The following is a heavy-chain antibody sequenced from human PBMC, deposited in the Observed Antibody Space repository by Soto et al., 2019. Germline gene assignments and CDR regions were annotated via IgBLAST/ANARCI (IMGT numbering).Heavy chain of an antibody. D-gene: IGHD2-2*01. CDR1: GFTFSSYS. Sequence: GGSLRLSCAASGFTFSSYSMNWVRQAPGKGLEWVSSISSSSSYIYYADSVKGRFTISRDNAKNSLYLQMNSLRAEDTAVYYCARDSVLGDIVVVPAAMGVWYFDPWGRGTLVTVSS. V-gene: IGHV3-21*01. CDR2: ISSSSSYI. J-gene: IGHJ2*01. CDR3: ARDSVLGDIVVVPAAMGVWYFDP.